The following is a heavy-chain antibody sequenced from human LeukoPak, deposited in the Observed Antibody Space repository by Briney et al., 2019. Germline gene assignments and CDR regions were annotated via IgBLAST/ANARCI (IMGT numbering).Heavy chain of an antibody. V-gene: IGHV4-59*08. CDR1: GGSISSYY. CDR2: IYYSGST. Sequence: KPSETLSLTCTVSGGSISSYYWSWIRQPPGKGLEWIGYIYYSGSTNYNPSLKSRVTISVDTSKDQFSLKLSSVTAADTGVYYCVSQGSSWYLPSFDYWGQGTLVTVSS. D-gene: IGHD6-13*01. CDR3: VSQGSSWYLPSFDY. J-gene: IGHJ4*02.